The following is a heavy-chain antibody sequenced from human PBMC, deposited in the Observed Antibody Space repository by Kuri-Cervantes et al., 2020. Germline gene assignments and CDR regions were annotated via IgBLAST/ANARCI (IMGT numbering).Heavy chain of an antibody. J-gene: IGHJ6*03. CDR2: IKSKTDGGTT. Sequence: GESLKISCAASGFTFSNAWMTWIRQAPGKGLEWVGRIKSKTDGGTTDYAAPVKGRFTISRDDSKNTLYLQMNSLKTEDTAVYYCTTDLDHNYYYYYMDVWGKGTTVTVSS. CDR1: GFTFSNAW. V-gene: IGHV3-15*01. CDR3: TTDLDHNYYYYYMDV. D-gene: IGHD1-14*01.